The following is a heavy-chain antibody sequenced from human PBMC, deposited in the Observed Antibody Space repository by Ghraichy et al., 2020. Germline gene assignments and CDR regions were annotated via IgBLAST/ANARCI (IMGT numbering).Heavy chain of an antibody. CDR1: GGSFNTYY. CDR2: INHTGST. V-gene: IGHV4-34*01. D-gene: IGHD4-23*01. CDR3: ARPPHGDKDW. J-gene: IGHJ4*02. Sequence: SETLSLTCAVYGGSFNTYYWSWIRQPPGKGLEWIGEINHTGSTSYNPSLKNRVTISVDTSKNQISLKMNAVTAADTAVYYFARPPHGDKDWWGQGTLVTVSS.